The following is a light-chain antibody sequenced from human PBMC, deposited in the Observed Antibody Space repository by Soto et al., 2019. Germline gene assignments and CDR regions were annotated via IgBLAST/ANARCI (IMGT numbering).Light chain of an antibody. CDR2: GAS. J-gene: IGKJ2*01. V-gene: IGKV3D-15*01. Sequence: EIVMTQSPATLSVSPGERATLSCRASQGVTTNLAGYQQKPAQAPRLLIYGASTSATGIPPRFGGSGSGTEFTLTGSSLQSEDFAVYYCQQYNNWPPMYTCGQGTKLEIK. CDR3: QQYNNWPPMYT. CDR1: QGVTTN.